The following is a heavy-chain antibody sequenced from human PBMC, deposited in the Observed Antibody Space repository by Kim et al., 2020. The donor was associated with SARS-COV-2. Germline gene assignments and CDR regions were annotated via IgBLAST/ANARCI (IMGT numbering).Heavy chain of an antibody. J-gene: IGHJ3*02. Sequence: GESLKISCKGSGYSFTSYWIGWVRQMPGKGLEWMGIIYPGDSDTRYSPSFQGQVTIPADKSISTAYLQWSSLKASDTAMYYCARHKAMVPNAFDIWGQGTMVTVSS. CDR2: IYPGDSDT. CDR1: GYSFTSYW. V-gene: IGHV5-51*01. D-gene: IGHD3-10*01. CDR3: ARHKAMVPNAFDI.